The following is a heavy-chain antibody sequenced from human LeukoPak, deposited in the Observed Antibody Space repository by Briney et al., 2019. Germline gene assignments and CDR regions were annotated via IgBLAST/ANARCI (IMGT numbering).Heavy chain of an antibody. CDR2: ISAYNGNT. CDR1: GYTFTSYG. D-gene: IGHD4-23*01. V-gene: IGHV1-18*01. Sequence: ASVKVSCKASGYTFTSYGISWERQAPGQGLEWMGWISAYNGNTNYAQKLQGRVTMTTDTSTSTAYMELRSLRSDDTAVYYCARDRIVVTRQKMNWFDPWGQGTLVTVSS. CDR3: ARDRIVVTRQKMNWFDP. J-gene: IGHJ5*02.